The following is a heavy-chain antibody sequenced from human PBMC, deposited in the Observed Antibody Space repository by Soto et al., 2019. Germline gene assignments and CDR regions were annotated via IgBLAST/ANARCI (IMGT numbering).Heavy chain of an antibody. V-gene: IGHV3-33*01. CDR3: ASSRRPTIVVVPAAPRYYGMDV. D-gene: IGHD2-2*01. Sequence: GGSLRLSCAASGFTFSSYGMHWVRQAPGKGLEWVAVIWYDGSNKYYADSMKGRFTISRDNSKNTLYLQMNSLRAEDTAVYYCASSRRPTIVVVPAAPRYYGMDVWGQGTTVTVSS. CDR2: IWYDGSNK. CDR1: GFTFSSYG. J-gene: IGHJ6*02.